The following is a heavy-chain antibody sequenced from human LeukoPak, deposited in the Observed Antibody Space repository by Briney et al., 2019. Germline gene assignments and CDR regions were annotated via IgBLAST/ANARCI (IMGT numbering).Heavy chain of an antibody. CDR3: ARDRYFDCSACVFDY. D-gene: IGHD3-9*01. CDR2: ISAYNGNT. J-gene: IGHJ4*02. CDR1: GYTFTGYG. Sequence: ASVKVSCKASGYTFTGYGISWVRQAPGQGLEWMGWISAYNGNTNYAQKFQGRVTVTTDTSTSTAYMELRSLRSDDTAVYYCARDRYFDCSACVFDYWGQGTLVTVSS. V-gene: IGHV1-18*04.